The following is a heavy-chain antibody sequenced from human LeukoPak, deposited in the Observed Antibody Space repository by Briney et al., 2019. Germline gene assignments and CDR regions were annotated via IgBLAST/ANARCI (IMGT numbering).Heavy chain of an antibody. CDR1: GFTFSSYA. D-gene: IGHD3-16*01. J-gene: IGHJ4*02. Sequence: GRSLRVSCAASGFTFSSYAMHWVRQAPGKGLEWVAVISYDGSNKYYADSVKGRFTISRDNSKNTLYLQMNSLRAEDTAVYYCARGLTDLDYWGQGTLVTVSS. V-gene: IGHV3-30-3*01. CDR3: ARGLTDLDY. CDR2: ISYDGSNK.